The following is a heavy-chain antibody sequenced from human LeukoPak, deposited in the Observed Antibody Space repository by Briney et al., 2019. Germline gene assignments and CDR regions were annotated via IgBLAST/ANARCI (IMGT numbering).Heavy chain of an antibody. J-gene: IGHJ4*02. CDR2: ISWNSGSI. V-gene: IGHV3-9*01. D-gene: IGHD5-12*01. CDR1: GFTFDDYA. Sequence: PGGSLRLSCAASGFTFDDYAMHWVRQAPGKGLEWVSGISWNSGSIGYADSVKGRFTISRDNAKNSLYLQMNSLRAEDTALYYCAKGGHSGYEAYDLGTGYIDYWGQGTLVTVSS. CDR3: AKGGHSGYEAYDLGTGYIDY.